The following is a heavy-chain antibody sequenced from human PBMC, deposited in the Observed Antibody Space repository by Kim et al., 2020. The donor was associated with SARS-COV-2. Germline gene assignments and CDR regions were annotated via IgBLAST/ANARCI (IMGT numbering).Heavy chain of an antibody. CDR3: TTVRITMIVVDVFDI. Sequence: GGSLRLSCAASGFTFSNAWMSWVRQAPGKGLEWVGRIKSKTDGGTTDYAAPVKGRFTISRDDSKNTLYLQMNSLKTEDTAVYYCTTVRITMIVVDVFDIWGQGTMVTVSS. CDR2: IKSKTDGGTT. V-gene: IGHV3-15*01. J-gene: IGHJ3*02. D-gene: IGHD3-22*01. CDR1: GFTFSNAW.